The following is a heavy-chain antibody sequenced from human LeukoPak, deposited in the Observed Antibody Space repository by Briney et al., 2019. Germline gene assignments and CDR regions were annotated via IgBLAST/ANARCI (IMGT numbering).Heavy chain of an antibody. D-gene: IGHD3-10*01. CDR1: GFTFVSHA. J-gene: IGHJ4*02. V-gene: IGHV3-23*01. CDR3: AREPGLVIPPYFDY. Sequence: GGSLRLSCAVSGFTFVSHAMSWVRQAPGQGLEWVSAISVSGGSTYYADSVKGRFTISRDNSKNTLYLQMNSLRAEDTAVYYCAREPGLVIPPYFDYWGQGTLVTVSS. CDR2: ISVSGGST.